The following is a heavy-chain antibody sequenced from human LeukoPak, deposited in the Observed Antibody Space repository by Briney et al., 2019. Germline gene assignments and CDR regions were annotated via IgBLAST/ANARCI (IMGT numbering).Heavy chain of an antibody. CDR3: ARSLIAAAGTGYYYYMDV. D-gene: IGHD6-13*01. CDR1: GGSISSYY. V-gene: IGHV4-59*08. J-gene: IGHJ6*03. CDR2: IYYSGST. Sequence: PSETLSLTCTVSGGSISSYYWSWIRQPPGKGLEWIGYIYYSGSTNYNPSLKSRVTISVDTSKNQFSLKLSSVTAADTAVYYCARSLIAAAGTGYYYYMDVWGKGTTVTVSS.